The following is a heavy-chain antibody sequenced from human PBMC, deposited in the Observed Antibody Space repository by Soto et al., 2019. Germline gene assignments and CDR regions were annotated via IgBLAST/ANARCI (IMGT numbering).Heavy chain of an antibody. D-gene: IGHD3-10*01. Sequence: SETLSLTCTVSGCSISSYYWTWIRQPPGKGLEWIGYIHYSGSTNYEPSLRSRVTISVGTSKNQFSLKLSSVTAADTAVYYCARLGTYGSGSYVWENWFDPWGQGTLVTVS. V-gene: IGHV4-59*08. CDR3: ARLGTYGSGSYVWENWFDP. CDR1: GCSISSYY. J-gene: IGHJ5*02. CDR2: IHYSGST.